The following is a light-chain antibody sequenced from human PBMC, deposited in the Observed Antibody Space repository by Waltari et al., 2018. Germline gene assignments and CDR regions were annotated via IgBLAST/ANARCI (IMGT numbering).Light chain of an antibody. V-gene: IGKV3-15*01. CDR3: QQYYVWPPIT. CDR2: GAS. J-gene: IGKJ4*01. CDR1: QSGSTH. Sequence: VLLTQSPASLSVSPGDTVILSCRASQSGSTHIVWYQQHAGQAPRTLIHGASTRASGVPSRFSGSGSETDFTLIISSLQSEDAAVYFCQQYYVWPPITFGGGTKLEI.